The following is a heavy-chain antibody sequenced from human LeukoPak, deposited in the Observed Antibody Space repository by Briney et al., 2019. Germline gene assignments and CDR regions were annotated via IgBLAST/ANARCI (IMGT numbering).Heavy chain of an antibody. V-gene: IGHV3-53*05. CDR2: IYSGGST. J-gene: IGHJ4*02. Sequence: GGSLRLSCAASGFTVSSNYMSWVRQAPGKGLEWVSVIYSGGSTCYADSVKGRFTISRDNSKNTLYLQMNSLRAEDTAVYYCASYYDFWSGYRHWGQGTLVTVSS. CDR1: GFTVSSNY. D-gene: IGHD3-3*01. CDR3: ASYYDFWSGYRH.